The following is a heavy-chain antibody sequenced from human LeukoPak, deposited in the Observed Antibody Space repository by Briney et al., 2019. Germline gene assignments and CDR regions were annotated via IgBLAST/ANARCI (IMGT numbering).Heavy chain of an antibody. J-gene: IGHJ5*02. Sequence: SETLSLTRAVYGGSFSGYYWSWIRQPPGKGLEYIGEINHSGRTGYNPSLKSRVTISVDTSKNQFSLSLSSVTAADTAVYYCARGGTYYYNSSNYFAGLDWLDPWGQGTLVTVSS. CDR1: GGSFSGYY. V-gene: IGHV4-34*01. CDR2: INHSGRT. CDR3: ARGGTYYYNSSNYFAGLDWLDP. D-gene: IGHD3-22*01.